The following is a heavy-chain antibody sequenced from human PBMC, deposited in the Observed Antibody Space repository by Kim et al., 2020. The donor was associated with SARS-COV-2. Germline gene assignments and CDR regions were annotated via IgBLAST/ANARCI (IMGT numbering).Heavy chain of an antibody. J-gene: IGHJ3*02. CDR1: GFTFSSYA. D-gene: IGHD6-13*01. Sequence: GGSLRLSCAASGFTFSSYAMSWVRQAPGKGLEWVSAISGSGGSTYYADSVKGRFTISRDNSKNTLYLQMNSLRAEDTAVYYCAKDYSHSSSWYAAYDAFDSWGQGTMVTVSS. CDR3: AKDYSHSSSWYAAYDAFDS. V-gene: IGHV3-23*01. CDR2: ISGSGGST.